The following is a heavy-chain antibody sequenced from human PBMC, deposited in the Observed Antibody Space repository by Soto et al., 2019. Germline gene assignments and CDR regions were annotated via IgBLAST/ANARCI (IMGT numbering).Heavy chain of an antibody. J-gene: IGHJ4*03. Sequence: QLQLQESGSGLVNPSQTLSLTCAVSGGSISRRGYSWSWIRQPPRKGLEWIGYIFHRGSTYYNPAVKSGVTISVDRAKNEFSLKLSSVTAADTAVYYYARGSGYDLAYWGHGTLVIVSS. D-gene: IGHD5-12*01. CDR3: ARGSGYDLAY. CDR1: GGSISRRGYS. CDR2: IFHRGST. V-gene: IGHV4-30-2*01.